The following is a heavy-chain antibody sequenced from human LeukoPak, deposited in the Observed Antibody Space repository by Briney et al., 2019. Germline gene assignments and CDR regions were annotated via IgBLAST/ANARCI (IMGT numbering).Heavy chain of an antibody. J-gene: IGHJ6*03. CDR2: IYYSGST. V-gene: IGHV4-59*08. CDR1: GGSISSYY. Sequence: SETLSLTCTVSGGSISSYYWSWIRQPPGKGLERIGYIYYSGSTNYSPSLKSRVTISVDTSKNQFSLKLSSVTAADTAVYYCARGSITMVRGVIINPYYYMDVWGKGTTVTISS. D-gene: IGHD3-10*01. CDR3: ARGSITMVRGVIINPYYYMDV.